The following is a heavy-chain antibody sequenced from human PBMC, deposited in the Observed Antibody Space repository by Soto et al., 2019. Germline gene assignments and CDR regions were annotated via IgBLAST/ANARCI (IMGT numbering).Heavy chain of an antibody. CDR1: GGSISSGGYY. D-gene: IGHD2-15*01. J-gene: IGHJ6*02. V-gene: IGHV4-31*03. CDR3: ARVYCSGGSCYRSYYGMDV. CDR2: IYYSGST. Sequence: SETLSLTCTVSGGSISSGGYYWSWIRQHPGKGLEWIGYIYYSGSTYYNPSLKSRVTISVDTSKNQFSLKLSSVTAADTAVYYCARVYCSGGSCYRSYYGMDVWGQGTTVTVSS.